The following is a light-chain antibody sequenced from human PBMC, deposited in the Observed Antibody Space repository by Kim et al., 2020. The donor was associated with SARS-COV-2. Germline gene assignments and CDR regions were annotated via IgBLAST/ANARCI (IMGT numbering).Light chain of an antibody. CDR2: GTS. V-gene: IGKV3-20*01. Sequence: EFVLTQSPGTLSLSPGERATLSCRASQSISSRYLSWYQQKPGQAPSLLIYGTSSRATGIPDRFSGSGSGTDFTLTISRLEPEDFAVYYCQQYGSSPPITFGQGTRLEIK. CDR1: QSISSRY. J-gene: IGKJ5*01. CDR3: QQYGSSPPIT.